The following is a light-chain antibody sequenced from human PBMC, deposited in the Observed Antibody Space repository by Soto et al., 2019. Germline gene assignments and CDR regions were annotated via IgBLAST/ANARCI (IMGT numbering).Light chain of an antibody. J-gene: IGKJ1*01. CDR1: QSFTSRS. Sequence: EIVLTQSPGTLSFSPGGRATLSCRASQSFTSRSLAWYQQKPGLAPRLLISGTSNRAAGIPDRFSGSGSGTDFTLTISRLEPEDFAVYYCQQYDSSPRTFGQGTKVDIK. CDR2: GTS. CDR3: QQYDSSPRT. V-gene: IGKV3-20*01.